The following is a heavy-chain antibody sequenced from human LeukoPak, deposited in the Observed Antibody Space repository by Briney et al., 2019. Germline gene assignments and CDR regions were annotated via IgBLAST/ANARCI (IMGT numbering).Heavy chain of an antibody. V-gene: IGHV1-2*02. J-gene: IGHJ4*02. Sequence: ASVKVSCKASGYTFTGYYMHWVRQAPGQGLEWMGLINPNRGGTNYAQTLKGRVTMTRDTSMSTAYMQLSRLRSEDTAVYYCARDDPSYDILTGYYMDPYFDYWGQGTLVTVS. CDR1: GYTFTGYY. CDR2: INPNRGGT. CDR3: ARDDPSYDILTGYYMDPYFDY. D-gene: IGHD3-9*01.